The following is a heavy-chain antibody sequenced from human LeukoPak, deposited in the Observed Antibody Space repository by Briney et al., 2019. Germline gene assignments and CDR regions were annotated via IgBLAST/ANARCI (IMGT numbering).Heavy chain of an antibody. J-gene: IGHJ4*02. CDR1: GGTFSSYA. Sequence: SVKVSCKASGGTFSSYAISWVRQAPGQGLEWMGRIIPIFGTANYAQKFQGRVTITTDESTSTAYMELSSLRSEDTAVYYCARGDYDFWSGYWYFGSFDYWGQGTLVSVSS. CDR2: IIPIFGTA. CDR3: ARGDYDFWSGYWYFGSFDY. V-gene: IGHV1-69*05. D-gene: IGHD3-3*01.